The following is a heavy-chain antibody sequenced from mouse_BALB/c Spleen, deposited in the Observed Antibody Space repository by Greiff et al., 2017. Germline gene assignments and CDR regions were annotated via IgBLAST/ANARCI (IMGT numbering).Heavy chain of an antibody. CDR2: ISSGGST. Sequence: EVKLMESGGGLVKPGGSLKLSCAASGFTFSSYAMSWVRQTPEKRLEWVASISSGGSTYYPDSVKGRFTISGDNARNILYLQMSSLRSEDTAMYYCARYYYGSSYAMDYWGQGTSVTVSS. CDR3: ARYYYGSSYAMDY. D-gene: IGHD1-1*01. CDR1: GFTFSSYA. J-gene: IGHJ4*01. V-gene: IGHV5-6-5*01.